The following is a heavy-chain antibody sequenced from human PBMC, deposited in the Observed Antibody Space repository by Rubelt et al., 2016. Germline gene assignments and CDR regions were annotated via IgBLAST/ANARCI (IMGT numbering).Heavy chain of an antibody. J-gene: IGHJ4*02. V-gene: IGHV3-30*04. D-gene: IGHD1-26*01. CDR3: ARDKSYLSDY. Sequence: APGKGLEWVAVISYDGSNKYYADSVKGRFTISRDNSKNTLYLQMNSLRAEDTAVYYCARDKSYLSDYWGQGTLVTVSS. CDR2: ISYDGSNK.